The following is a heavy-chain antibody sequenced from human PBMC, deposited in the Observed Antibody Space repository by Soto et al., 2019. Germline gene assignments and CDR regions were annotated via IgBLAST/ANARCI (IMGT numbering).Heavy chain of an antibody. J-gene: IGHJ3*02. V-gene: IGHV4-34*01. CDR2: INHSGST. Sequence: QVQLQQWGAGLLKPSETLSLTCAVYGGSFSGYYWSWIRQPPGKGLEWIGEINHSGSTNYNPSLKSRVTISVDTSKNQFSLKLSSVTAADTAVYYCARGGYQYQGGAFDIWGQGTMVTVSS. D-gene: IGHD2-2*01. CDR1: GGSFSGYY. CDR3: ARGGYQYQGGAFDI.